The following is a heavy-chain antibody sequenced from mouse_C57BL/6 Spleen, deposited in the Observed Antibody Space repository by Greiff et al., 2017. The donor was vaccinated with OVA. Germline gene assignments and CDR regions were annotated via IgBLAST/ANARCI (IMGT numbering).Heavy chain of an antibody. CDR1: GFTFSSYG. V-gene: IGHV5-6*01. J-gene: IGHJ3*01. Sequence: EVNLVESGGDLVKPGGSLKLSCAASGFTFSSYGMSWVRQTPDKRLEWVATISSGGSYTYYPDSVKGRFTISRDNAKNTLYLQMSSLKSEDTAMYYCARDYGSSYPAWFAYWGQGTLVTVSA. CDR2: ISSGGSYT. D-gene: IGHD1-1*01. CDR3: ARDYGSSYPAWFAY.